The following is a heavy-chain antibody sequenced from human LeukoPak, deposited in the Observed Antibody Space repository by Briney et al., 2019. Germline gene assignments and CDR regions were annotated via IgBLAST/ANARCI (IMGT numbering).Heavy chain of an antibody. D-gene: IGHD6-6*01. CDR3: VQARRKVDY. CDR1: GDTFTGYY. CDR2: INPNSGGT. V-gene: IGHV1-2*02. Sequence: GASASVSCTASGDTFTGYYMNWVRRSPGPGLEWMGWINPNSGGTNYAQTFQGRVNMTRDTSISTAYMELSRLRSDDTTVYYCVQARRKVDYWGQGTLVTVSS. J-gene: IGHJ4*02.